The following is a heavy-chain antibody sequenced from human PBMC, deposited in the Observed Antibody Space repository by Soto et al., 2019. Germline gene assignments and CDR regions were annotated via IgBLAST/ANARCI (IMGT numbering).Heavy chain of an antibody. Sequence: PSETLSLTCAVYGGSFSGYYCSWIRQPPGKGLEWIGEINHSGSTNYNPSLKSRVTISVDTSKNQFSLKLSSVTAADTAVYYCARAVMGFGELLNNYYYYGMDVWGQGTTVTVSS. CDR3: ARAVMGFGELLNNYYYYGMDV. CDR1: GGSFSGYY. J-gene: IGHJ6*02. CDR2: INHSGST. D-gene: IGHD3-10*01. V-gene: IGHV4-34*01.